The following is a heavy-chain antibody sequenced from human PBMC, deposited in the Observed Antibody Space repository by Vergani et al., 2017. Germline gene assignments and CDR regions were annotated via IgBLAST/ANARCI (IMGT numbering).Heavy chain of an antibody. Sequence: QVQLVQSGAEVKKPGSSVKVSCKASGGTFSSYTISWVRQAPGQGLEWMGRIIPILGIANYAQKFQGRVTITADKSTSTAYMELSSLRSEDTAVYYCARDYHSCGSFDYWGQGTLVTVSS. V-gene: IGHV1-69*08. CDR2: IIPILGIA. CDR3: ARDYHSCGSFDY. D-gene: IGHD3-22*01. CDR1: GGTFSSYT. J-gene: IGHJ4*02.